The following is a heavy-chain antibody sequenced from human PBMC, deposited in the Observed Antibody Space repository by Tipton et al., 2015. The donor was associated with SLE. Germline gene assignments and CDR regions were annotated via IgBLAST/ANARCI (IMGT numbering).Heavy chain of an antibody. CDR2: SSSSSDYI. J-gene: IGHJ4*02. D-gene: IGHD6-13*01. V-gene: IGHV3-21*03. CDR1: GLTFSSYS. CDR3: AKGQHQLASFDY. Sequence: SLRLSCAASGLTFSSYSLNWVNQAPGKGLEWVSSSSSSSDYIYYADSVKGRFTISRANAKNSLYLQMNSLRAEDTAVYYCAKGQHQLASFDYWGQGTLVTVSS.